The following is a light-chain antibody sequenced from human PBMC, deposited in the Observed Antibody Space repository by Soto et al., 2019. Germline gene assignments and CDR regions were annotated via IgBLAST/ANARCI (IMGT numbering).Light chain of an antibody. Sequence: EIVMTQSPATRSLSPGERATLSCRASQSVSSKLAWYQQKPGQAPRLLIYGASTRATGIPARFSGIVSGTEFTLTISSLQSEDFAVYYGQQYKNWPTWTFGQGTKVDIK. V-gene: IGKV3-15*01. CDR3: QQYKNWPTWT. CDR2: GAS. CDR1: QSVSSK. J-gene: IGKJ1*01.